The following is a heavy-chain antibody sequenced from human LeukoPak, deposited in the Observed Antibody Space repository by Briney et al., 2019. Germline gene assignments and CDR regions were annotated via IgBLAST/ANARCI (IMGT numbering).Heavy chain of an antibody. Sequence: SETLSLTCTVSGGSISSYYWSWIRQPPGKGLEWIGYIYYSGSTNYSPSLKSRVTISVDTSKNQFSLKLSSVTAADTAVYYCARESYSSSWYSPYFDYWGQGTLVTVSS. CDR1: GGSISSYY. J-gene: IGHJ4*02. CDR3: ARESYSSSWYSPYFDY. CDR2: IYYSGST. D-gene: IGHD6-13*01. V-gene: IGHV4-59*01.